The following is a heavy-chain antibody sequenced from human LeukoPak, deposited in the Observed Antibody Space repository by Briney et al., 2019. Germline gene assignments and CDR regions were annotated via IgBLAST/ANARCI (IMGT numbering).Heavy chain of an antibody. CDR2: IYYSGST. D-gene: IGHD3-10*01. CDR3: ASPALLGEEGAFDI. J-gene: IGHJ3*02. V-gene: IGHV4-39*01. Sequence: SETLSLTCTVSGGSISSSSYYWGWIRQPPGKGLEWIGSIYYSGSTYYNPSLKSRVTISVDTSKNQFSLKLSSVTAADTAVYYCASPALLGEEGAFDIWGRGTMVTVSS. CDR1: GGSISSSSYY.